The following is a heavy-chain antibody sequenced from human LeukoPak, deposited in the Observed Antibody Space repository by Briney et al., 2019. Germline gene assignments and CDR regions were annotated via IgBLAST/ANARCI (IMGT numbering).Heavy chain of an antibody. CDR3: ARALINCSSTSCYDYYYYYMDV. V-gene: IGHV1-2*02. CDR2: INPNSGGT. D-gene: IGHD2-2*01. CDR1: GYTFTGYY. J-gene: IGHJ6*03. Sequence: RASVKVSCKASGYTFTGYYMHWVRQAPGQGLEWMGWINPNSGGTNYAQKFQGRVTMTRDTSISTAYMELSRLRSDDTAVYYFARALINCSSTSCYDYYYYYMDVWGKGTTVTVSS.